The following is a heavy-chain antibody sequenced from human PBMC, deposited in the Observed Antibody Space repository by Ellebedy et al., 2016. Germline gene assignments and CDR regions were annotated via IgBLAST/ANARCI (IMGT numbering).Heavy chain of an antibody. CDR3: ARADYYGSGGKLDY. Sequence: GGSLRLXCAASGFTFSSYSMNWVRQAPGKGLEWVSYISSSSSTIYYADSVKGRFTISRDNSKNTLYLQMNSLRAEDTAVYYCARADYYGSGGKLDYWGQGTLVTVSS. J-gene: IGHJ4*02. D-gene: IGHD3-10*01. V-gene: IGHV3-48*01. CDR2: ISSSSSTI. CDR1: GFTFSSYS.